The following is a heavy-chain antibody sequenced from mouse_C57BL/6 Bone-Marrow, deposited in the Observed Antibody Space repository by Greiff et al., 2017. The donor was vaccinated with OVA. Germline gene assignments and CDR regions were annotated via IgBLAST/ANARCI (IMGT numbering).Heavy chain of an antibody. CDR3: ARDGVTTVVPFAY. CDR2: INPGSGGT. J-gene: IGHJ3*01. V-gene: IGHV1-54*01. D-gene: IGHD1-1*01. Sequence: VKLEESGAELVRPGTSVKVSCKASGYAFTNYLIEWVKQRPGQGLEWIGVINPGSGGTNYNEKFKGKATLTADKSSSTAYMQLSSLTSEDSAVYFCARDGVTTVVPFAYWGQGTLVTVSA. CDR1: GYAFTNYL.